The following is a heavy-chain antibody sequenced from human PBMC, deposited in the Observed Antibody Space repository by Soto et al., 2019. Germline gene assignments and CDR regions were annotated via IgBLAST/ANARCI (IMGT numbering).Heavy chain of an antibody. Sequence: SETLSLTCTVSGGSISSYYWSWIRQPPGKGVEWIGYIYYSGNTNYNPSRKSRVTISVDTSKNQFSLKLSAVTAADTAVYYCARPSSNWNYDAFDIWGQGTMVTVSS. V-gene: IGHV4-59*01. CDR1: GGSISSYY. J-gene: IGHJ3*02. D-gene: IGHD1-7*01. CDR2: IYYSGNT. CDR3: ARPSSNWNYDAFDI.